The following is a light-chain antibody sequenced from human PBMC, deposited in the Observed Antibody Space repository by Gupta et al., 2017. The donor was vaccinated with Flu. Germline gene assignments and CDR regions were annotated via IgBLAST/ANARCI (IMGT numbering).Light chain of an antibody. J-gene: IGKJ1*01. CDR2: VAS. Sequence: EIVLTQSPATLSLSPGERATLSCRASQSVGSSLAWFQQKPGQAPRLLIYVASNRATGIPASFSGSGSGTTFTLTISSLEPEDFAVYYCQQRSKWPRTFGQGTKVEIK. V-gene: IGKV3-11*01. CDR3: QQRSKWPRT. CDR1: QSVGSS.